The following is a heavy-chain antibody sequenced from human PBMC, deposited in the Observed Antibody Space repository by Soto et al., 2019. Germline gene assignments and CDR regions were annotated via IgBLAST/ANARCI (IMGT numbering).Heavy chain of an antibody. CDR3: ARDPSIAARKNWFDP. CDR2: INHSGST. Sequence: SETLSLTCAVHGGSFSGYYWSWIRQPPGKGLEWIGEINHSGSTNYNPSLKSRVTISVDTSKNQFSLKLSSVTAADTAVYYCARDPSIAARKNWFDPWGQGTLVTVSS. J-gene: IGHJ5*02. D-gene: IGHD6-6*01. CDR1: GGSFSGYY. V-gene: IGHV4-34*01.